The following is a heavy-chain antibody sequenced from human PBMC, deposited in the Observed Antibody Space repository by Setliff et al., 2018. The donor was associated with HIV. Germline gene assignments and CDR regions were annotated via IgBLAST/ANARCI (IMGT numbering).Heavy chain of an antibody. CDR1: GGTFSSYA. CDR2: IIPIFGTA. V-gene: IGHV1-69*05. J-gene: IGHJ3*02. Sequence: GASVKVSCKASGGTFSSYAISWVRQAPGQGLEWMGGIIPIFGTANYAQKFQGRVTITTDESTSTAYMGLGSLRSEDTAVYYCRWGPAAIWDAFDIWGQGTMVTVSS. D-gene: IGHD2-2*01. CDR3: RWGPAAIWDAFDI.